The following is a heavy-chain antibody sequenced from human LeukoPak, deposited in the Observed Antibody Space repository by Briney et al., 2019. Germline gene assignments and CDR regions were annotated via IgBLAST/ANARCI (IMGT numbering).Heavy chain of an antibody. CDR2: ICGSGDRT. D-gene: IGHD2-15*01. J-gene: IGHJ4*02. Sequence: GGSLRLSCEASGFTFSGYAMSWVRQAPGKGLEWVSAICGSGDRTYYADSVRGRFSISRDSSKSTLFLQMDSLRAEDTAVYYCAKGRFCTGSGCYSTAPDYWGQGTLVTVSS. CDR3: AKGRFCTGSGCYSTAPDY. CDR1: GFTFSGYA. V-gene: IGHV3-23*01.